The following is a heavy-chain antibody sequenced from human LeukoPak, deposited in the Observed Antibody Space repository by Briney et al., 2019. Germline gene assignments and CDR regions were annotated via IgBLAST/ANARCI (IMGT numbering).Heavy chain of an antibody. J-gene: IGHJ3*02. CDR1: GGTFSSYA. CDR3: ARDSSSIAARPDPFDI. V-gene: IGHV1-69*06. Sequence: GASVKVSCKASGGTFSSYAISWVRQAPGQGLEWMGGIIPIFDTANYAQKFQGRVTITADKSTSTAYMELSSLRSEDTAVYYCARDSSSIAARPDPFDIWGQGTMVTVSS. CDR2: IIPIFDTA. D-gene: IGHD6-6*01.